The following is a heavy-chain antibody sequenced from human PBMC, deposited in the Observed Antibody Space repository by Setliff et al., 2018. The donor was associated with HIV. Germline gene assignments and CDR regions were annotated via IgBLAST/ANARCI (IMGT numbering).Heavy chain of an antibody. CDR1: GVSISSSGYF. CDR2: VYSGTT. V-gene: IGHV4-39*01. D-gene: IGHD1-26*01. CDR3: ARHGGSPILYYFDY. J-gene: IGHJ4*02. Sequence: ETLSLTCSVSGVSISSSGYFWGWIRQSPGEGLEWLGSVYSGTTYYNPSLNGRVTISVDTSKNQFSLNLHSVTAADTAVYYCARHGGSPILYYFDYWGQGILVTVSS.